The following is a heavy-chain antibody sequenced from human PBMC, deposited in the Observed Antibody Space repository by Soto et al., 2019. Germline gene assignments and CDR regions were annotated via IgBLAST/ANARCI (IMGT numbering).Heavy chain of an antibody. V-gene: IGHV3-21*01. J-gene: IGHJ6*02. CDR3: AIEETVWPHAYGLDV. Sequence: GGSLRLSCAASGFSFSTYSMHWVRQAPGKGLEWVSSIGRRSDIYYADTVKGPFTISRDNAKNSVSIQMNSLRDEDTSVYYCAIEETVWPHAYGLDVWGQGTTVTVSS. CDR2: IGRRSDI. CDR1: GFSFSTYS. D-gene: IGHD2-21*02.